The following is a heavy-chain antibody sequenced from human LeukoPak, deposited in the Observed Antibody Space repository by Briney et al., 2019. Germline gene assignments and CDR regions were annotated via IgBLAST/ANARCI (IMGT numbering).Heavy chain of an antibody. J-gene: IGHJ4*02. V-gene: IGHV3-21*01. CDR2: IDSSSSSK. CDR1: GFTFSSYS. D-gene: IGHD2-21*02. Sequence: GGSLRLSCAASGFTFSSYSMNWVRQAPGKGLEWLSSIDSSSSSKFYAHSVKGRFIISRDNARKSLSLQMNSVTAEDTAVYFCLRGDRRDFWGQGTLLVVSS. CDR3: LRGDRRDF.